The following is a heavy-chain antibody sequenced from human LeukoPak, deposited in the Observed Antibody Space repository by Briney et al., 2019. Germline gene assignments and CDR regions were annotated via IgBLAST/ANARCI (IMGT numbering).Heavy chain of an antibody. CDR2: INAYNGDT. D-gene: IGHD3-10*01. Sequence: GASVKVSCKASNYTFTSYGISWVRQAPGQGLEWMAWINAYNGDTNYAQKLQGRVTLTTDTSTGTAYMELRSLRSDDTAIYYCARDGSGVWFDYWGQGTLATVSS. CDR1: NYTFTSYG. J-gene: IGHJ4*02. V-gene: IGHV1-18*01. CDR3: ARDGSGVWFDY.